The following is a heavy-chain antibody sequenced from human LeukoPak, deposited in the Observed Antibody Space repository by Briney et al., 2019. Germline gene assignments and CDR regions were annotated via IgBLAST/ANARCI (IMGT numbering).Heavy chain of an antibody. CDR2: IYHSGGT. CDR1: GYSINSGYY. Sequence: PSETLSLTCVVSGYSINSGYYWGWIRQPPGKGLEWIGNIYHSGGTYYNPSLKSRVTISVDTSKNQFSLKLTSVTAADTAVYYCARSYIGLPCTYFDSWGQGTLVTVSS. CDR3: ARSYIGLPCTYFDS. V-gene: IGHV4-38-2*01. J-gene: IGHJ4*02.